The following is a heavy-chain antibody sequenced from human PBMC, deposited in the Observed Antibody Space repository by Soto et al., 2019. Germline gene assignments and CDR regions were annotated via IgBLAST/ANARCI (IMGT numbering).Heavy chain of an antibody. J-gene: IGHJ6*02. Sequence: PGGSLRLSCAASGFTFSSYGMHWVRQAPGKGLEWVAVISYDGSNKYYAGSVKGRFTISRDNSKNTLYLQMNSLRAEDTAVYYCAKEGEVGVGVYYYYYYGMDVWGQGTTVTVSS. CDR1: GFTFSSYG. CDR3: AKEGEVGVGVYYYYYYGMDV. V-gene: IGHV3-30*18. D-gene: IGHD1-26*01. CDR2: ISYDGSNK.